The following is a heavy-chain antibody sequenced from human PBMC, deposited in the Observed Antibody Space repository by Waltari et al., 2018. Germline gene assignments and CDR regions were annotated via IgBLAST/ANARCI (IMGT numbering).Heavy chain of an antibody. D-gene: IGHD5-12*01. CDR2: LHAGGKT. CDR1: GFPLRFNY. CDR3: ARAGLGSPVEWLRLFDQ. V-gene: IGHV3-53*01. J-gene: IGHJ4*02. Sequence: EVKLVESGGGLIQPGGSLRLSCAVSGFPLRFNYMRWVRQAPGEGLEWGSVLHAGGKTYYADSVKGRFTISRDDSRSTLFLQMNSLRAEATAVYYCARAGLGSPVEWLRLFDQWGQGTLVTVSS.